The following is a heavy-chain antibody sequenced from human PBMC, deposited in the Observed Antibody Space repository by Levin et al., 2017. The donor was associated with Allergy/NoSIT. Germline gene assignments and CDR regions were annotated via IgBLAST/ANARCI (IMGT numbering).Heavy chain of an antibody. D-gene: IGHD5-18*01. CDR1: GDSLSSGNW. CDR3: GRNAEKARGIP. CDR2: IYDRGSA. V-gene: IGHV4/OR15-8*01. Sequence: PSETLSLTCIVSGDSLSSGNWWSWVRQSPGTGLEWIGQIYDRGSANYNPSLKNRATISLDKSKNQFSLQLSSVTAAGTAVYYCGRNAEKARGIPWGQGTLVTVSS. J-gene: IGHJ4*02.